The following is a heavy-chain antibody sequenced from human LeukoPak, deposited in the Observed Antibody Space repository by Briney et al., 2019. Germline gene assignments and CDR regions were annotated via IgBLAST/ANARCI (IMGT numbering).Heavy chain of an antibody. D-gene: IGHD6-13*01. CDR2: IRYDGSNK. J-gene: IGHJ3*02. V-gene: IGHV3-30*02. Sequence: GGSLRLSCAASGFTFSSYGMHWVRQAPGKGLEWVAFIRYDGSNKYYADSVKGRFTISRDNSKNTLYLQMNSLRAEDTAVYYCAKDQRKREAADAFDIWGQGTMVTVSS. CDR1: GFTFSSYG. CDR3: AKDQRKREAADAFDI.